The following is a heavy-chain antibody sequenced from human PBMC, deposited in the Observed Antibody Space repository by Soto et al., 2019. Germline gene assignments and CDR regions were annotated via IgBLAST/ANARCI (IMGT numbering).Heavy chain of an antibody. J-gene: IGHJ3*02. Sequence: EMQLLESGGGWVQPGGSLRLSCAASGFTFSTYDMSWVRQAPGKGLEWVSGISASDGSAYYSDSVRGRFTISRDNSKNTVYVQMNSLRREDTAIYYCAKEYDEWTNGHFDIWGQGTLVTVSS. CDR2: ISASDGSA. V-gene: IGHV3-23*01. CDR1: GFTFSTYD. CDR3: AKEYDEWTNGHFDI. D-gene: IGHD2-8*01.